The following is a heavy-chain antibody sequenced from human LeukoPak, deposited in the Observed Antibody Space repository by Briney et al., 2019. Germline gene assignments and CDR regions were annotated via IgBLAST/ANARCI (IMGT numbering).Heavy chain of an antibody. V-gene: IGHV3-23*01. CDR2: ISGSGGST. CDR3: AKDQRAWLLNYGFDY. CDR1: VFTFSSYA. Sequence: GGSLRLSCAASVFTFSSYAMSWVRQAPGKGLEWVSAISGSGGSTYYADSVKGRFTISRDNSKNTLYLQMNSLRAEDTAVYYCAKDQRAWLLNYGFDYWGQGTLVTVSS. J-gene: IGHJ4*02. D-gene: IGHD3-22*01.